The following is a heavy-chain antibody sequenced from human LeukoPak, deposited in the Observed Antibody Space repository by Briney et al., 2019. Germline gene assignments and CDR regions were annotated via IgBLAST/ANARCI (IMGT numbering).Heavy chain of an antibody. D-gene: IGHD2/OR15-2a*01. V-gene: IGHV3-74*01. CDR1: GFTFSSYW. CDR3: ARGGFPIDY. Sequence: GGSLRLSCAASGFTFSSYWMHWVRQAPGKGLVWVSGIKSDGTITHYADSVKGRFTISRDNSKNTLYLQMNSLRAEDTAVYYCARGGFPIDYWGQGTLVTVSS. J-gene: IGHJ4*02. CDR2: IKSDGTIT.